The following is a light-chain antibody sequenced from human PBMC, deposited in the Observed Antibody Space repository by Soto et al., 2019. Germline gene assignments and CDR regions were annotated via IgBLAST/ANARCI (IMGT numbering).Light chain of an antibody. CDR3: AVWDASLNGYV. CDR2: SNN. CDR1: SSNIGSNT. J-gene: IGLJ1*01. Sequence: QSVLTQPPSASGTPGQRVTISCSGSSSNIGSNTVNWYQHLPRAAPKLLIQSNNQRPSGVPDRFSGSQSGTSASLAISGLQSDDEADYYCAVWDASLNGYVFGTGTKVTVL. V-gene: IGLV1-44*01.